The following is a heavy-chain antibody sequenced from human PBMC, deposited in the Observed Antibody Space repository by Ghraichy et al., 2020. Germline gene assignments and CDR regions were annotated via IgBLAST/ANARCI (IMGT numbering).Heavy chain of an antibody. CDR2: IISSSSYI. CDR3: ARDLSSGWYLDVFDI. Sequence: GGSLRLTCAASGFTFSNYSMNWVRQAPGKGLEWVSSIISSSSYISYADSVKGRFTISRDNAQNSLYLQMNSLRAEDTAVYYCARDLSSGWYLDVFDIWGQGTMVTVSS. J-gene: IGHJ3*02. CDR1: GFTFSNYS. V-gene: IGHV3-21*01. D-gene: IGHD6-19*01.